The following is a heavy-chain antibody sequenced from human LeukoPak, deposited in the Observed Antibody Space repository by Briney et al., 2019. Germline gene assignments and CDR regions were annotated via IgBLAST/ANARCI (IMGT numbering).Heavy chain of an antibody. J-gene: IGHJ5*01. D-gene: IGHD3-10*01. V-gene: IGHV4-34*01. CDR1: GGSFSGYY. Sequence: SETLSLTCAVYGGSFSGYYWSWIRQPPGKGLEWIGEINHSGSTNYNPSLKSRVTISADTSKNQLSLRLSSVTAADTAVYSCTTLKRGNIFRYYDCWGPRILVT. CDR3: TTLKRGNIFRYYDC. CDR2: INHSGST.